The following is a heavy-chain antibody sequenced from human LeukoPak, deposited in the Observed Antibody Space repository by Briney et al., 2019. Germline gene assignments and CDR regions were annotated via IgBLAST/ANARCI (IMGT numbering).Heavy chain of an antibody. CDR3: ARRKTPMNPLTG. CDR1: GASFSDYC. Sequence: SETLSLTCAVYGASFSDYCWNWIRQPPGKGLEWIGEINHRGITNYNPSLKSRVTISVDTSKNQFSLILTSVTAADTAVYHCARRKTPMNPLTGWGQGTLVTVSS. D-gene: IGHD3-9*01. CDR2: INHRGIT. J-gene: IGHJ4*02. V-gene: IGHV4-34*01.